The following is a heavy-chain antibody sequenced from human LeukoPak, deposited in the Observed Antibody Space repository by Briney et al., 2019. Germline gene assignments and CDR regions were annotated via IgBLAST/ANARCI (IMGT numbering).Heavy chain of an antibody. V-gene: IGHV3-23*01. CDR1: GLTFSSYA. Sequence: GGSLRLSCAASGLTFSSYAMTWVRQAPGKGLEWVSAISRSGGSTNYADSVKGRFTISRDNAKNSLYLQMNSLRAEDTAVYYCATIRFLEWLPNSPSDYWGQGTLVTVSS. CDR2: ISRSGGST. D-gene: IGHD3-3*01. CDR3: ATIRFLEWLPNSPSDY. J-gene: IGHJ4*02.